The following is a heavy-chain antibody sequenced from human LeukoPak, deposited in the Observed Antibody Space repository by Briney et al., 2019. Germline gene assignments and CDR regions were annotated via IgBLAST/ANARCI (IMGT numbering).Heavy chain of an antibody. CDR1: GFTFSSYA. V-gene: IGHV3-23*01. CDR2: ISGSGGST. CDR3: AKDVSGWPNYFGY. D-gene: IGHD6-19*01. Sequence: GRSPRLSCAASGFTFSSYAMSWVRQAPGKGLEWVSAISGSGGSTYYADSVKGRFTISRDNSKNTLYLQMNSLRAEDTAVYYCAKDVSGWPNYFGYWGQGTLVTVSS. J-gene: IGHJ4*02.